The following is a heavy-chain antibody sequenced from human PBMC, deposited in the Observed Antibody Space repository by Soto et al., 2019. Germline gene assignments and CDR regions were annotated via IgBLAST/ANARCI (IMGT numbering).Heavy chain of an antibody. CDR2: IVADSGNT. D-gene: IGHD3-10*01. V-gene: IGHV1-18*01. J-gene: IGHJ4*02. Sequence: QVQLMQSGAELTNPGASVKVSCETSGYAFNTYGLSWVRQAPGQGLEWMGWIVADSGNTIYAQKFQGRVTMYRDTSTNTAYMDLRSLTTDDSALDYGVRVGGYGSGSRRFDFWGQGTLVSVSS. CDR3: VRVGGYGSGSRRFDF. CDR1: GYAFNTYG.